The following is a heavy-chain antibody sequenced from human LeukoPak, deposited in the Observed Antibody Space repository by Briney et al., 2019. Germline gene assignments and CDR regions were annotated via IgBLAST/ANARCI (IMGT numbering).Heavy chain of an antibody. D-gene: IGHD1-7*01. CDR2: IIPIFGTA. J-gene: IGHJ5*02. Sequence: SVKVSCKTSGYPFTTYEINWVRQAAGQGHEWMGGIIPIFGTANYAQKFQGRGTITTDESTSTAYMELSSLRSEDTAVYYCARDNYAGANWIDPWGQGTLVTVSS. V-gene: IGHV1-69*05. CDR1: GYPFTTYE. CDR3: ARDNYAGANWIDP.